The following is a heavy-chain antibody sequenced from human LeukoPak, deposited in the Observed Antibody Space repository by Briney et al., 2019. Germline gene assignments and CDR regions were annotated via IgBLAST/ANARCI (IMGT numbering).Heavy chain of an antibody. CDR3: ARSNSYGYVRTMDV. D-gene: IGHD5-18*01. CDR1: GFTFSDYY. Sequence: GESLRLSCVASGFTFSDYYMNWIRQAPGKGLEWVSYITTSGSTIYYIDSVKGRFTISRDNAKNSLYLQMNSLRAEDTAVYYCARSNSYGYVRTMDVWGQGTTVTVSS. CDR2: ITTSGSTI. J-gene: IGHJ6*02. V-gene: IGHV3-11*01.